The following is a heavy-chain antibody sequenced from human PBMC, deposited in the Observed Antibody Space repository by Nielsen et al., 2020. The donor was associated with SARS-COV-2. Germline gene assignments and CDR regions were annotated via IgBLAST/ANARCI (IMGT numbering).Heavy chain of an antibody. V-gene: IGHV5-10-1*01. J-gene: IGHJ5*02. CDR3: ARQPRSIISNWFDP. Sequence: KVSCKASGFSFTNYWISWVRQMAGKGLEWMGNIDPTDSHTNYSPSFQGHVTISADKSITTAYLQWSSLEASDSAMYYFARQPRSIISNWFDPLGQGTLVTVST. CDR2: IDPTDSHT. D-gene: IGHD1-14*01. CDR1: GFSFTNYW.